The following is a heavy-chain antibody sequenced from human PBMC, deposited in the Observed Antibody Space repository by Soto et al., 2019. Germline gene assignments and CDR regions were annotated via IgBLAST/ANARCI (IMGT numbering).Heavy chain of an antibody. CDR3: AKETIAVSGPNVCDF. D-gene: IGHD6-19*01. J-gene: IGHJ4*02. CDR2: IGNDGAAR. Sequence: VGSLRLSCVGSGFNFGDYGMHWVRHTPGKGLEWVAVIGNDGAARFYGDSVKGRFSIARDNSRSTFYLQMNSLRPEDTAMYYRAKETIAVSGPNVCDFWGQGTQVTVSS. V-gene: IGHV3-30*02. CDR1: GFNFGDYG.